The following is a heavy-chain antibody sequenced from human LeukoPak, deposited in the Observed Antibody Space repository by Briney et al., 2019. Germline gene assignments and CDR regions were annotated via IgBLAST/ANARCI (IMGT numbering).Heavy chain of an antibody. J-gene: IGHJ4*02. CDR3: ARDPSRTTYYYDSSGYSHFDY. Sequence: ASVKVSCKASGYTFTSYGISWVRQAPGQGLEWMGWISAYNGNTNYAQKLQGRVTMTTDTSTSTAYTELRSLRSDDTAVYYCARDPSRTTYYYDSSGYSHFDYWGQGTLVTVSS. D-gene: IGHD3-22*01. CDR1: GYTFTSYG. CDR2: ISAYNGNT. V-gene: IGHV1-18*01.